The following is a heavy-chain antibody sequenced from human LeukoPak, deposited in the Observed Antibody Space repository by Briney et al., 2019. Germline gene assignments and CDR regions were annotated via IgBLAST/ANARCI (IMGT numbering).Heavy chain of an antibody. V-gene: IGHV4-39*07. Sequence: PSETLSLTCTVSGGSISSSSYYWGWIRQPPGKGLEWIGSIYYSGSTYYNPSLKSRVTISVDTSKNQFSLKLSSVTAADTAVYYCARRDHCGAVRKCWFDPWGQGTLVTVSS. CDR3: ARRDHCGAVRKCWFDP. CDR2: IYYSGST. D-gene: IGHD2-21*01. J-gene: IGHJ5*02. CDR1: GGSISSSSYY.